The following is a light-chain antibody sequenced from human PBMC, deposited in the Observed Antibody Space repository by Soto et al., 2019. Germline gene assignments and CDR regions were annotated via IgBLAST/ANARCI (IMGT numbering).Light chain of an antibody. CDR3: QQYKNWPPLT. CDR1: QSVSYN. Sequence: EIVMTQSPATLSVSPGETATLSCRASQSVSYNLAWYQQKPGQGPRLVIYGAFSRATGIPARFSGSGSGTESTLTISSLQSEDFAVYYCQQYKNWPPLTFGGGTKVEIK. V-gene: IGKV3-15*01. CDR2: GAF. J-gene: IGKJ4*01.